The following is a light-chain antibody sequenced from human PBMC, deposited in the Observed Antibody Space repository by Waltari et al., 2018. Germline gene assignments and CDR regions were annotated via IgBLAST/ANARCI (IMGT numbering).Light chain of an antibody. CDR2: DAS. V-gene: IGKV1-5*01. Sequence: DIQMTQSPSTLSASVGDRVTISCRASQSVRGWLAWYQQKPGKAPKVLIFDASTLESGVAARFSGSGSGTEFTLTISSLQSEDCAVYYCHQYNDGPPFNFGQGTKLEIK. CDR1: QSVRGW. CDR3: HQYNDGPPFN. J-gene: IGKJ2*01.